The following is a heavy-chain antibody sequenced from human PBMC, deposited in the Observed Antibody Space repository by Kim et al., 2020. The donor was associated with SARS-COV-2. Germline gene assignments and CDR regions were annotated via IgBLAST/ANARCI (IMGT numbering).Heavy chain of an antibody. D-gene: IGHD2-2*01. Sequence: GGSLRLSCAASGFTFSSYAMHWVRQAPGKGLEWVAVISYDGSNKYYADSVKGRFTISRDNSKNTLYLQMNSLRAEDTAVYYCARDRPRRGSSTFLFAFDIWGQGTMVTVSS. V-gene: IGHV3-30*04. CDR3: ARDRPRRGSSTFLFAFDI. CDR1: GFTFSSYA. J-gene: IGHJ3*02. CDR2: ISYDGSNK.